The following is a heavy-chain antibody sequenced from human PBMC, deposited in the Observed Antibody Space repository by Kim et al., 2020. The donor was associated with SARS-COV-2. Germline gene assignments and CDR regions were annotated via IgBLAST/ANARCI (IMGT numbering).Heavy chain of an antibody. Sequence: SETLSLTCTVSGGSIYSGGYYWSWIRHPGKGLVWIGNIYFSGSTYYSPSLKSRVTISIDTSKNQFSLKLSSVTAADTAVYYCARAHYYASGSYYNVGDHGMDVWGQGTTVTVSS. V-gene: IGHV4-31*03. CDR3: ARAHYYASGSYYNVGDHGMDV. D-gene: IGHD3-10*01. CDR2: IYFSGST. J-gene: IGHJ6*02. CDR1: GGSIYSGGYY.